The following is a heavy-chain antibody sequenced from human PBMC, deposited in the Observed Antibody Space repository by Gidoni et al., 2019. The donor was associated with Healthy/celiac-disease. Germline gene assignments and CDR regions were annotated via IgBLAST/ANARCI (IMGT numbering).Heavy chain of an antibody. D-gene: IGHD6-19*01. CDR1: GFTFSSYS. J-gene: IGHJ4*02. CDR2: ISSSSSTI. Sequence: EVQLVESGGGLVQPGGSLRLSCAASGFTFSSYSMNWVRQAPGKGLEWVSYISSSSSTIYYADSVKGRFTISRDNAKNSLYLQMNSLRAEDTAVYYCARDGVRAGPSYWGQGTLVTVSS. CDR3: ARDGVRAGPSY. V-gene: IGHV3-48*01.